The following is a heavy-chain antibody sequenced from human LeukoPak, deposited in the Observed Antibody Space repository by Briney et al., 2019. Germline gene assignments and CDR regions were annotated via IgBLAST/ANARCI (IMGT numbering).Heavy chain of an antibody. CDR1: GFTFSTSG. D-gene: IGHD3-10*01. CDR3: ARVWQLGV. Sequence: GGSLRLSCAASGFTFSTSGMNWVRQAPGKGLQWVAYISSRSESKYYAASVKGRFTISRDNARNSLYLQMNSLRDDDTALYYCARVWQLGVWGQGTAVTVSS. CDR2: ISSRSESK. V-gene: IGHV3-48*02. J-gene: IGHJ6*02.